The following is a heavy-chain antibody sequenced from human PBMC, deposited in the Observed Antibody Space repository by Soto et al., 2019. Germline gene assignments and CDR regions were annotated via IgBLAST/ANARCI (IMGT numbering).Heavy chain of an antibody. V-gene: IGHV3-23*01. CDR2: ISGSGGST. J-gene: IGHJ3*02. CDR3: AKDTRERVVVAATPLYAFEI. D-gene: IGHD2-15*01. CDR1: GFTFSSYA. Sequence: EVQLLESGGGLVQPGGSLRLSCAASGFTFSSYAMSWVRQAPGKGLEWVSAISGSGGSTYYADSVKGRFTISRDNAKNTLYLQMNSLRAEDTAVYYCAKDTRERVVVAATPLYAFEIWGQGTMVTVSS.